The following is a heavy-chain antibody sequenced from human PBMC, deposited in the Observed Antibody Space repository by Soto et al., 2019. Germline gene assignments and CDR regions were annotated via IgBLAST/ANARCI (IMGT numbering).Heavy chain of an antibody. CDR2: IYWNDGK. D-gene: IGHD2-2*01. J-gene: IGHJ5*02. CDR1: GFSLSTSGVG. CDR3: AHNPPDIVVVPAAFESSHYNWFDP. V-gene: IGHV2-5*01. Sequence: SGPTLVNPTQTLTLTCTFSGFSLSTSGVGVGWIRQPPGKALEWLALIYWNDGKRYSPSLKSRLTITKDTSKNQVVLTMTNMDPVDTATYYCAHNPPDIVVVPAAFESSHYNWFDPWGQGTLVTVSS.